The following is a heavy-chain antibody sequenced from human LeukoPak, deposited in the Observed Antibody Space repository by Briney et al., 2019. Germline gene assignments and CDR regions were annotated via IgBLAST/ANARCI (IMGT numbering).Heavy chain of an antibody. CDR3: ADFYDSSGFFAY. J-gene: IGHJ4*02. V-gene: IGHV7-4-1*02. CDR2: IDTNTGNP. Sequence: ASVKVSCKGSGYTFTKYAISWVRQAPGQGLEYMGWIDTNTGNPTYAQGFTGRFVFSLGTSVSTAYLQISSLKAEDSAIYFCADFYDSSGFFAYWGQGTLVTVSS. CDR1: GYTFTKYA. D-gene: IGHD3-22*01.